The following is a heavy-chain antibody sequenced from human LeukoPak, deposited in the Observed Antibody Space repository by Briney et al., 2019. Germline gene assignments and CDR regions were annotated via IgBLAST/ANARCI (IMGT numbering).Heavy chain of an antibody. J-gene: IGHJ6*02. V-gene: IGHV3-9*01. CDR2: ISWNSGSI. Sequence: PGGSLRLSCAASGFTFDDYAMHWVRQALGKGLEWVSGISWNSGSIGYADSVKGRFTISRDNAKNSLYLQMNSLRAEDTALYYCAKEAPYGYGMDVWGQGTTVTVSS. CDR1: GFTFDDYA. D-gene: IGHD4-17*01. CDR3: AKEAPYGYGMDV.